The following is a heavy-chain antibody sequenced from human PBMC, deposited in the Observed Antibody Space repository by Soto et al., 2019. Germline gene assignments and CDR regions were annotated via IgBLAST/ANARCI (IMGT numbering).Heavy chain of an antibody. CDR2: IIPIFGTA. D-gene: IGHD1-26*01. Sequence: ASVKVSCKASGCTFSRYAISWVRQAPGQGLEWMGGIIPIFGTANYAQKFQGRVTITADESTSTAYMELSSLRFEDTAVYYCARAIVGPTTTGWLDPGGQGTQVTVSS. CDR3: ARAIVGPTTTGWLDP. CDR1: GCTFSRYA. V-gene: IGHV1-69*13. J-gene: IGHJ5*02.